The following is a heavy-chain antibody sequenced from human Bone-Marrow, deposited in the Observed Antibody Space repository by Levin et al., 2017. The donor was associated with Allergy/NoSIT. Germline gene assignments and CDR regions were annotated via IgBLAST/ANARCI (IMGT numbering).Heavy chain of an antibody. D-gene: IGHD6-19*01. V-gene: IGHV3-23*01. CDR1: GFTFRSNV. J-gene: IGHJ6*02. CDR3: AKGKDGGWHYYYGLDV. Sequence: PGGSLRLSCAASGFTFRSNVMSWVRQAPGKGLEWVSAISGSGGSTYYVDSVKGRFTISRENSENTLNLQMNNLRAEDTAVYFCAKGKDGGWHYYYGLDVWGQGTTVTVS. CDR2: ISGSGGST.